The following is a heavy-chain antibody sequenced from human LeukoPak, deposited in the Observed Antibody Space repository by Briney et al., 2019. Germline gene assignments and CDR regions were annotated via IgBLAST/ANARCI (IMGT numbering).Heavy chain of an antibody. CDR2: INPNSGGT. CDR1: GYTFTGYY. Sequence: GASVKVSCKASGYTFTGYYMHWVRQAPGQGLEWMGWINPNSGGTNYAQKFQGRDTMTRDTSISTAYMELSRLRSDDTAVYYCVPFGVVTSTTYMDVWGKGTTVTISS. J-gene: IGHJ6*03. V-gene: IGHV1-2*02. CDR3: VPFGVVTSTTYMDV. D-gene: IGHD3-3*01.